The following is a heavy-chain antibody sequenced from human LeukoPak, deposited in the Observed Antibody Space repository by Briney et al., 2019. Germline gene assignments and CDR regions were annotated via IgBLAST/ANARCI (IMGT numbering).Heavy chain of an antibody. J-gene: IGHJ3*02. CDR1: GFIFTNYW. CDR2: IHNDGTRT. CDR3: ARGAIGSFDI. V-gene: IGHV3-74*01. Sequence: GGSLRLSCAASGFIFTNYWMHWIRQAPGKGLVWVSHIHNDGTRTSYMDSVKGRFTISRDNAKNTLSLQMNSLRAEDTAVYYCARGAIGSFDIWGRGTVVTVSS.